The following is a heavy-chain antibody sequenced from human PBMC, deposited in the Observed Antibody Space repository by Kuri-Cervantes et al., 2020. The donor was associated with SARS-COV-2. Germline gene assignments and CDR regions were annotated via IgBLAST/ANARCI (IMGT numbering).Heavy chain of an antibody. D-gene: IGHD2-8*01. V-gene: IGHV1-24*01. CDR1: GYTLTELS. CDR2: FDPEDGER. J-gene: IGHJ6*02. Sequence: ASVKVSCKISGYTLTELSIYWVRLAPGKGLEWMGGFDPEDGERVSAQKFQGRVTMTEDTSTDTACLELRSLRSDDTAVYYCATGLVDARSPLPSHYYGLSVWGQGTTVTVSS. CDR3: ATGLVDARSPLPSHYYGLSV.